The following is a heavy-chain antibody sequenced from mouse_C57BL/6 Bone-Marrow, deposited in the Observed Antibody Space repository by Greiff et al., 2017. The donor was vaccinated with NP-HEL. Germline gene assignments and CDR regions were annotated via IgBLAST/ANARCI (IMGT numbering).Heavy chain of an antibody. CDR2: IWTGGGT. V-gene: IGHV2-9-1*01. D-gene: IGHD1-1*01. J-gene: IGHJ1*03. CDR3: ARNSYGSSFRYWYFDV. Sequence: VKLMESGPGLVAPSQSLSITCTVSGFSLTSYAISWVRQPPGKGLEWLGVIWTGGGTNYNSALKSRLSISKGNSKSQVFLKMNSLQADDTARYYCARNSYGSSFRYWYFDVWGTGTTVTVSS. CDR1: GFSLTSYA.